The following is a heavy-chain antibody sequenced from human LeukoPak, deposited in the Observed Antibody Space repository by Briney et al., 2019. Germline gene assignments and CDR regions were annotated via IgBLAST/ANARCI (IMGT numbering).Heavy chain of an antibody. D-gene: IGHD4-17*01. CDR2: ISSSSSYI. Sequence: PGGSLRLSCAASGFTFSSYGMNWVRQAPGKGLEWVSSISSSSSYIYYADSVKGRFTISRDNAKNSLYLQMNSLRAEDTAVYYCARAEPPTEYYYGDNSPSYYYMDVWGKGTTVTISS. V-gene: IGHV3-21*01. J-gene: IGHJ6*03. CDR1: GFTFSSYG. CDR3: ARAEPPTEYYYGDNSPSYYYMDV.